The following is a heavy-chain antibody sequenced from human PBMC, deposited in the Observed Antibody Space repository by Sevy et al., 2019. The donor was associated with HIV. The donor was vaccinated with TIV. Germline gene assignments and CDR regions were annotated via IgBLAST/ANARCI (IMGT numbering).Heavy chain of an antibody. CDR3: ALTVVAGTHGFDY. D-gene: IGHD6-19*01. CDR2: ISSSSSYI. CDR1: GFTFSSYS. Sequence: GGSLRLSCAASGFTFSSYSMNWVRQAPGKGLEWVSSISSSSSYIYYADSVKGRFTISRDNAKNSLYLQMNSLRAEDTAVYYCALTVVAGTHGFDYWGQGTLVTVSS. V-gene: IGHV3-21*01. J-gene: IGHJ4*02.